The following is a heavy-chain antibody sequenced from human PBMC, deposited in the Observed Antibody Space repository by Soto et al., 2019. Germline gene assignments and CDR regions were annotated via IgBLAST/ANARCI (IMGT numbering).Heavy chain of an antibody. CDR1: GFTFSIYA. D-gene: IGHD3-22*01. Sequence: GGSLRLSCSASGFTFSIYAMHWVRQAPGKGLEYVSSISTNGGSTHYADSVKGRFTISRDNSKNTLYLQMNSLRAEDTAVYYCAKAHYYDSSGPDIWGQGTLVTDAS. V-gene: IGHV3-64*04. J-gene: IGHJ4*02. CDR3: AKAHYYDSSGPDI. CDR2: ISTNGGST.